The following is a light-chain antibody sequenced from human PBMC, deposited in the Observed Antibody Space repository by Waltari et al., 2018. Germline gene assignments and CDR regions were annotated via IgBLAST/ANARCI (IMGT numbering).Light chain of an antibody. V-gene: IGKV3-20*01. CDR3: QQYGISPPFT. CDR1: QSVGNTF. Sequence: EIVLTQSPGTLSLSPGERATLSCRASQSVGNTFLVWYQQKPGQAPRLLIYGTSNRATGIPDRFSGSGSGTEFTLTISRLEPEDFAVYYCQQYGISPPFTFGPGTKVDIK. CDR2: GTS. J-gene: IGKJ3*01.